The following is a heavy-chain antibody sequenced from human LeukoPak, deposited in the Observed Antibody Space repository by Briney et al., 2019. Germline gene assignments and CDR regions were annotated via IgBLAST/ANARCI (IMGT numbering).Heavy chain of an antibody. CDR3: AKDLGYSSSSHFDY. CDR2: ISWNSGSI. CDR1: GFTFSSYE. V-gene: IGHV3-9*01. D-gene: IGHD6-6*01. J-gene: IGHJ4*02. Sequence: GGSLRLSCAASGFTFSSYEMNWVRQAPGKGLEWVSGISWNSGSIGYADSVKGRFTISRDNAKNSLYLQMNSLRAEDTALYYCAKDLGYSSSSHFDYWGQGTLVTVSS.